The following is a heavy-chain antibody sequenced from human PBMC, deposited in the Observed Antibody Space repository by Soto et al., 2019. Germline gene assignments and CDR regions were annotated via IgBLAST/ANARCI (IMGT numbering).Heavy chain of an antibody. J-gene: IGHJ4*02. Sequence: SEPLSLRCSVAGVSSSSYYWSWIRQPPGKGLEWIGYIYYSGSTNYNPSLKSRVTISVDTSKNQFSLKLSSVTAADTAVYYCAVGDSGSYGTEFDYWGQGTLVTVSS. CDR3: AVGDSGSYGTEFDY. CDR1: GVSSSSYY. D-gene: IGHD1-26*01. CDR2: IYYSGST. V-gene: IGHV4-59*01.